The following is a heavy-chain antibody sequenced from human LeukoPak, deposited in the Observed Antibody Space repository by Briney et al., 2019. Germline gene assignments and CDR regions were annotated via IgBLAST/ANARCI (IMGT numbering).Heavy chain of an antibody. V-gene: IGHV4-31*03. CDR1: GGSISSGGYY. CDR3: ARVCGRNTVTVTYYFDY. J-gene: IGHJ4*02. CDR2: IYYSGST. D-gene: IGHD4-17*01. Sequence: PSETLSPTCTVSGGSISSGGYYWSWIRQHPGKGLEWIGYIYYSGSTYYNPSLKSRVTISVDTSKNQFSQKLSSVTAADTAVYYCARVCGRNTVTVTYYFDYWGQGTLVTVSS.